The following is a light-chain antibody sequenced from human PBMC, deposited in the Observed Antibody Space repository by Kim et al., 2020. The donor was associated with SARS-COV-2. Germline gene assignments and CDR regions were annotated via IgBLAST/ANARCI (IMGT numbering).Light chain of an antibody. V-gene: IGKV3-11*01. Sequence: SPGERAPLSCRASQSVSSYLAWYQQKPGQAPRLLIYDASNRATGIPARFSGSGSGTDFTLTISSLEPEDFAVYYCQQRSNWPPFTFGTGTKVDIK. CDR3: QQRSNWPPFT. CDR1: QSVSSY. CDR2: DAS. J-gene: IGKJ3*01.